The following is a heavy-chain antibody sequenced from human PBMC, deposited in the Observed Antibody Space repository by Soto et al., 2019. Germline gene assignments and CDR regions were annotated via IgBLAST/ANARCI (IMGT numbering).Heavy chain of an antibody. V-gene: IGHV4-39*07. CDR2: IYYSGST. D-gene: IGHD3-22*01. Sequence: PSETLSLTCTVSGGSISSSSYYWGWIRQPPGKGLEWIGSIYYSGSTYYNPSLKSRVTISVDTSKNQFSLKLSSVTAADTAVYFCARTGKFYYYDTTGLPFDPWGPG. CDR3: ARTGKFYYYDTTGLPFDP. CDR1: GGSISSSSYY. J-gene: IGHJ5*02.